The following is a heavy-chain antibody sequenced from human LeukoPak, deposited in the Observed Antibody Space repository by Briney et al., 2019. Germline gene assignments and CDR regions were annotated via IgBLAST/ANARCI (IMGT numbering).Heavy chain of an antibody. D-gene: IGHD1-26*01. CDR3: AREGGGAFDY. CDR1: GFTVNNYV. J-gene: IGHJ4*02. Sequence: GGSLRLSCAASGFTVNNYVMHWVRQAPGKGLEWVAFTSNDGRAKCYADSVKGRFTISRDNSQNTLPLQMNSLRTEDTAVYRCAREGGGAFDYWGQGTLVTVSS. CDR2: TSNDGRAK. V-gene: IGHV3-30*03.